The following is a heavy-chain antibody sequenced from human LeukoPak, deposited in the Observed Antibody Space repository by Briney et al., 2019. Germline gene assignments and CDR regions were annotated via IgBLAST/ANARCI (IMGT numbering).Heavy chain of an antibody. Sequence: SETLSLTCTVSGGSFSSGSYYWSWIRQPPEKGLEWIGYIYYSGSTNYNPSLKSRVTISVDTSKNQFSLKLSSVTAADAAVYYCARMQRDGYKPPFDYWGQGTLVTVSS. CDR3: ARMQRDGYKPPFDY. J-gene: IGHJ4*02. D-gene: IGHD5-24*01. CDR1: GGSFSSGSYY. CDR2: IYYSGST. V-gene: IGHV4-61*01.